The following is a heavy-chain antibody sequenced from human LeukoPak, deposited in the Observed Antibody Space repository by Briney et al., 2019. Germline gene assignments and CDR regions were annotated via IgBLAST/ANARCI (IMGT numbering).Heavy chain of an antibody. CDR2: IKHDGSEQ. J-gene: IGHJ3*02. CDR1: GFTFSSYW. V-gene: IGHV3-7*01. Sequence: PGGSLRLSCAASGFTFSSYWMSWVRQAPGKGGEGVANIKHDGSEQYYVASVKGRFTIYRHNPKHSLSLQMNSLRAEDTAVYYCARVGDSSSSGPDAFDIWGQGTMVTVSS. CDR3: ARVGDSSSSGPDAFDI. D-gene: IGHD6-6*01.